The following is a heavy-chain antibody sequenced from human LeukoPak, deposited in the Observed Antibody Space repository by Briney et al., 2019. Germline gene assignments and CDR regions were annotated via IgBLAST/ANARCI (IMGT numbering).Heavy chain of an antibody. CDR1: GFTFSSYA. CDR2: ISGSGGST. Sequence: VGSLRLSCAASGFTFSSYAMSWVRQAPGKGLEWVSAISGSGGSTYYADSVKGRFAVSRDNSKNTLYLQMNSLRAEDTAVYYCAKDYEDTATYIDYWGQGTLVTVSS. D-gene: IGHD5-18*01. V-gene: IGHV3-23*01. CDR3: AKDYEDTATYIDY. J-gene: IGHJ4*02.